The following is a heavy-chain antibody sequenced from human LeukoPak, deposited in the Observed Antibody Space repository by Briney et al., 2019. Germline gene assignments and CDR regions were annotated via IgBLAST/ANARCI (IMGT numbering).Heavy chain of an antibody. CDR1: GDSISSSSYY. CDR2: IYYSGST. J-gene: IGHJ4*02. V-gene: IGHV4-39*07. Sequence: PSETLSLTCTVSGDSISSSSYYWGWIRQPPGKGLEWIGSIYYSGSTYYNPSLKSRVTISVDTSKNQFSLKLSSVTAADTAVYYCARYCIIDDENFDYWGQGTLVTVSS. D-gene: IGHD3-16*01. CDR3: ARYCIIDDENFDY.